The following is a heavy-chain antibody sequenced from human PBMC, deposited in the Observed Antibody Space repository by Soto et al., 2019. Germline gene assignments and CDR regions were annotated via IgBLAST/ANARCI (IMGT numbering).Heavy chain of an antibody. Sequence: PGGSLRLSXAASGFTFSSDGMSCVRQAPGEGLEWVANIKQDGSEKYYVDSVKGRSTISRDNAKNSLYLQMHSLRAEDTALYYCTRAVIRAAGTLDYCGQGTLVTVYS. J-gene: IGHJ4*02. CDR1: GFTFSSDG. V-gene: IGHV3-7*01. CDR2: IKQDGSEK. D-gene: IGHD6-13*01. CDR3: TRAVIRAAGTLDY.